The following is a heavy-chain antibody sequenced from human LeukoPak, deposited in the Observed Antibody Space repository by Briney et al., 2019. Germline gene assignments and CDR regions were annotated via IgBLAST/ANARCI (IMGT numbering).Heavy chain of an antibody. Sequence: GGSLRLSCAASGFTFSSYEMNWVRQAPGKGLEWVSYISSSGSTIYCADSVKGRFTISRDNAKNSLYLQMNSLRAEDTAVYYCASLTSIVVVPADDYWGQGTLVTVSS. D-gene: IGHD2-2*01. V-gene: IGHV3-48*03. CDR1: GFTFSSYE. CDR3: ASLTSIVVVPADDY. J-gene: IGHJ4*02. CDR2: ISSSGSTI.